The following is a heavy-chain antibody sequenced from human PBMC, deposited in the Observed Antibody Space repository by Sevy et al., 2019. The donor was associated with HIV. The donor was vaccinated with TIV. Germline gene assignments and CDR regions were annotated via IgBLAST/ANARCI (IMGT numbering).Heavy chain of an antibody. Sequence: QLGGSLRLSCAASGFTFSSYGMHWFRQAPGKGLEWVAVIWNDRSNKHYADSGKGRLTISRDNSKNTLYLQMNSLRAEDTAVYYCESLPNNYYDSSGSSGDDAFDIWGQGKMVTVSS. J-gene: IGHJ3*02. CDR2: IWNDRSNK. CDR3: ESLPNNYYDSSGSSGDDAFDI. D-gene: IGHD3-22*01. CDR1: GFTFSSYG. V-gene: IGHV3-33*01.